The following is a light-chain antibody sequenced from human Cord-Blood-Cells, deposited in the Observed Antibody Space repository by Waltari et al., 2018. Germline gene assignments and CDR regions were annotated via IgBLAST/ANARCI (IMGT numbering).Light chain of an antibody. V-gene: IGKV1-8*01. J-gene: IGKJ5*01. Sequence: AIRLTQSPSSLSASTGDRVTITCRASQGISSYLAWYQQKPGKAPKLLIYAASTLQSGVPSRFSGSGSGKDFTLTISCLQSEDFATYYCQQYYSYPTFGQGTRLEIK. CDR3: QQYYSYPT. CDR1: QGISSY. CDR2: AAS.